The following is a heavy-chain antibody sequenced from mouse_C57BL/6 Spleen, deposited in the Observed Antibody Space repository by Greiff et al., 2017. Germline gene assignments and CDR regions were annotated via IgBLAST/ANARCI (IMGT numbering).Heavy chain of an antibody. CDR2: IYPGDGDT. CDR1: GYAFSSSW. V-gene: IGHV1-82*01. J-gene: IGHJ4*01. Sequence: QVQLQQSGPELVKPGASVKISCKASGYAFSSSWMNWVKQRPGKGLEWIGRIYPGDGDTNYNGKFKGKATLTADKSSSTAYMQLSSLTSEDSAVYCCARDGLITTVVATGSYYAMDYWGQGTSVTVSS. D-gene: IGHD1-1*01. CDR3: ARDGLITTVVATGSYYAMDY.